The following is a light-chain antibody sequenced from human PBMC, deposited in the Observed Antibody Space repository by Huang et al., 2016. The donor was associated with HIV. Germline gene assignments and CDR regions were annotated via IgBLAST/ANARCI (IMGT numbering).Light chain of an antibody. V-gene: IGKV3-15*01. CDR2: AAS. J-gene: IGKJ3*01. Sequence: EIVMTQSPATLSVSPGERATLACRESQNVGNNGAWYQHKPGQAPSLLIYAASTRAAVIPARFSGSGSGTEFTLTISSLQSEDFAFYYCQQYYKWLLYTFGPGTKVDVK. CDR3: QQYYKWLLYT. CDR1: QNVGNN.